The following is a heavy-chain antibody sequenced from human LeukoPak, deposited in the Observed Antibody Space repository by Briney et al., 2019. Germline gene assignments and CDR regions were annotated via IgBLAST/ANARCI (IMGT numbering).Heavy chain of an antibody. CDR3: AKDLSGSGWYYFDY. V-gene: IGHV3-9*01. J-gene: IGHJ4*02. D-gene: IGHD6-19*01. CDR2: ISWNSGSI. CDR1: GFTFDDYA. Sequence: GGSLRLSCAASGFTFDDYAMHWVRQAPGKGLEWVSGISWNSGSIGYADSVKGRFTISRDNAKNSLYLQMNSLRAEDTALYYCAKDLSGSGWYYFDYWGQGTLVTVSS.